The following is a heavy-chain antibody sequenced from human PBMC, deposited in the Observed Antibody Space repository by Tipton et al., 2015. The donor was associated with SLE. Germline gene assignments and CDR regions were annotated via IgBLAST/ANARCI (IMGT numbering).Heavy chain of an antibody. D-gene: IGHD5-12*01. CDR1: GFNFWTSS. CDR3: ARRGGYRAYEDYFDS. V-gene: IGHV3-23*01. J-gene: IGHJ4*02. Sequence: SLRLSCAVSGFNFWTSSMSWVRQAPGKGLEWVSAISGGIITTDYADSVKGQFTISRDNSKRMVYLQMDGLRVDDTAVYYCARRGGYRAYEDYFDSWGQGTLVTVSS. CDR2: ISGGIITT.